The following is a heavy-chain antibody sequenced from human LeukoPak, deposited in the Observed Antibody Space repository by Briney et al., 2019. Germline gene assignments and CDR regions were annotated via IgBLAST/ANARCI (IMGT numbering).Heavy chain of an antibody. D-gene: IGHD3-22*01. CDR1: GGSISSSSYY. V-gene: IGHV4-39*01. CDR3: ARLSHYSDSSGYYLGSYYFDS. CDR2: IYYSGST. Sequence: PSGTLSLTCTVSGGSISSSSYYWGWIRQPPGKGLEWIGSIYYSGSTYYNPSVKSRVTLSLDTSKNQFSLKLSSVTAADTAVYYCARLSHYSDSSGYYLGSYYFDSWGQGTLVTVSS. J-gene: IGHJ4*02.